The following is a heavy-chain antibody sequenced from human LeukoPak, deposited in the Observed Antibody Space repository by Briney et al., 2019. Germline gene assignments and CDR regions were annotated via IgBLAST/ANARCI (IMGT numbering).Heavy chain of an antibody. CDR2: IRYDGSNK. CDR3: ARIYGDYAPHWYFDL. Sequence: GGSLRLSCAASGFTFSSYGMHWVRQAPGKGLEWVAFIRYDGSNKYYADSVKGRFTISRDNSKNTLYLQMNSLRAEDTAVYYCARIYGDYAPHWYFDLWGRGTLVTVSS. D-gene: IGHD4-17*01. J-gene: IGHJ2*01. V-gene: IGHV3-30*02. CDR1: GFTFSSYG.